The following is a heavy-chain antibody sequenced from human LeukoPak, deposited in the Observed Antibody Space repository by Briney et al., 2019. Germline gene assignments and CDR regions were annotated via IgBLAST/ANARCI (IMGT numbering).Heavy chain of an antibody. Sequence: ASVKVSCKASGYTFTGYYMHWVRQAPGQGLEWMGWISAYNGNTNYAQKLQGRVTMTTDTSTSTAYMELRSLRSDDTAVYYCNLVVPYAFDIWGQGTMVTVSS. CDR1: GYTFTGYY. V-gene: IGHV1-18*04. CDR2: ISAYNGNT. J-gene: IGHJ3*02. D-gene: IGHD2-15*01. CDR3: NLVVPYAFDI.